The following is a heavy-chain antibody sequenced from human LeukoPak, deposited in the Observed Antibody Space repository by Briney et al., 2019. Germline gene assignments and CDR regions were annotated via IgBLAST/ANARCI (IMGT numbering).Heavy chain of an antibody. Sequence: ASVKVSCKASGYTFTGYYMHWVRQAPGQGLEWMGWINPNSGGTNYAQKFQGRVTMTRDTSISTAYMELSRLRSDDTAVYYCARVSSSWYDPGLYNWFDPWGQGTLVTVSS. CDR3: ARVSSSWYDPGLYNWFDP. D-gene: IGHD6-13*01. V-gene: IGHV1-2*02. CDR1: GYTFTGYY. J-gene: IGHJ5*02. CDR2: INPNSGGT.